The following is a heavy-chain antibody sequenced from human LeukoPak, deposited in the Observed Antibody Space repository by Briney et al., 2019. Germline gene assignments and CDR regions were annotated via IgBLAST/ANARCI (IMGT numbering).Heavy chain of an antibody. CDR3: ATEDYTSGHAGALGFDP. J-gene: IGHJ5*02. CDR2: IRQDGDGR. CDR1: GFAFSSYV. D-gene: IGHD3-22*01. Sequence: GGSLRLSCAASGFAFSSYVMHWVRQAPGEGLEWVAVIRQDGDGRFYGNSVQGRFTISRDNSRNALYLEMDSLRVEDTARYFCATEDYTSGHAGALGFDPWGQGTLVTVSA. V-gene: IGHV3-30*03.